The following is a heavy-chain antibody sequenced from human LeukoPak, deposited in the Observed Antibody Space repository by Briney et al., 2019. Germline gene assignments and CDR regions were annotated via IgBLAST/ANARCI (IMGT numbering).Heavy chain of an antibody. V-gene: IGHV4-39*01. CDR3: ARLPREQSFDY. J-gene: IGHJ4*02. CDR1: GGSISSSSYY. Sequence: SETLPLTCTVSGGSISSSSYYWGWIRQPPGKGLEWIGNIYYSGSTYYNPSLKSRVTISVDTSKNQFSLRLNSVTAADTAVYYCARLPREQSFDYWGQGTLVTVSS. CDR2: IYYSGST. D-gene: IGHD1-26*01.